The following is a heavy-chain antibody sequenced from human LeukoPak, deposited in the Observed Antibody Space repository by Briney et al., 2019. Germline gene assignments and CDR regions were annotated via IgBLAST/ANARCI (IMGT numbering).Heavy chain of an antibody. V-gene: IGHV1-18*01. Sequence: ASVKVSCKASGYTFTSYGISWVRQAPGQGLEWMGWISAYNGNTNYAQKLQGRVTMTTDTSTSTAYMELGRLRSDDTAVYYCARVAYDYVWGSYRPNWFDPWGQGTLVTVSS. CDR2: ISAYNGNT. J-gene: IGHJ5*02. D-gene: IGHD3-16*02. CDR3: ARVAYDYVWGSYRPNWFDP. CDR1: GYTFTSYG.